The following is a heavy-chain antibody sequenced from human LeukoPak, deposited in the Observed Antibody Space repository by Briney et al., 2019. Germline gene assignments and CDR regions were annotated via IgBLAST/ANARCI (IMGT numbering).Heavy chain of an antibody. D-gene: IGHD4-17*01. V-gene: IGHV1-18*01. CDR3: ARYDGDRPLNKYYMDV. J-gene: IGHJ6*03. CDR2: ISGYSDDT. Sequence: ASVKVSCKASGYTFISYGISWVRQAPGQGLEWMGWISGYSDDTNYAQKFQGRVTMTTDTSTSTAYMEPRSLRSDDTAVYYCARYDGDRPLNKYYMDVWGKGTTVTISS. CDR1: GYTFISYG.